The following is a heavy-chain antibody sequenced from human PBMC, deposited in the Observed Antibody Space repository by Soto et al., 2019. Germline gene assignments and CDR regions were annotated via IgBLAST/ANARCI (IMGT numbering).Heavy chain of an antibody. CDR2: IYYSGST. J-gene: IGHJ4*02. Sequence: SETLSLTCTVSGGSVSPDYWDWIRQPPGKGLEWIGYIYYSGSTNYNPSLKSRVTISIDTSKNQFSLKLSSVTAADTAVYYCARGGKNYDGEFDYWGQGTLVTVSS. CDR1: GGSVSPDY. CDR3: ARGGKNYDGEFDY. D-gene: IGHD5-12*01. V-gene: IGHV4-59*02.